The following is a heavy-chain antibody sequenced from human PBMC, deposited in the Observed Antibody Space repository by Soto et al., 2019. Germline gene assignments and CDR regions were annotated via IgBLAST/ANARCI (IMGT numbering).Heavy chain of an antibody. V-gene: IGHV3-23*01. D-gene: IGHD2-15*01. Sequence: EVQLLESGGGLVQPEGSLRLSCAASGFTFTSYAMGWVRQAPGKGLEWVLVISSGGSTYYADSVRGRFTISRDNSKDTLSLQMNSLRAEDTAVYYCAKRRGAGGHFDYWGQGALVTVSS. CDR1: GFTFTSYA. CDR2: ISSGGST. CDR3: AKRRGAGGHFDY. J-gene: IGHJ4*02.